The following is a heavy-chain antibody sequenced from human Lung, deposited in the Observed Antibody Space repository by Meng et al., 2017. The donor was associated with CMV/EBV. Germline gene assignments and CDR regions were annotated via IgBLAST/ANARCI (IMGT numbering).Heavy chain of an antibody. CDR2: INPNSGGT. V-gene: IGHV1-2*02. CDR1: GYTFTGYY. D-gene: IGHD2-2*01. J-gene: IGHJ5*02. Sequence: ASXXVSXKASGYTFTGYYMHWVRQAPGQGLEWMGWINPNSGGTNYAQKFQGRVTMTRDTSISTAYMELSRLRSDDTAVYYCARDRVMGPSIVVVPADPNNWFDPWXQGNXVTVSS. CDR3: ARDRVMGPSIVVVPADPNNWFDP.